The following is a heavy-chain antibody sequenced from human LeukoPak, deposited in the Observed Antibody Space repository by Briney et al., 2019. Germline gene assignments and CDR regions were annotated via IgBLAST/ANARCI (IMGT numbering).Heavy chain of an antibody. CDR1: GFTFSSYG. Sequence: PGGSLRLSCAASGFTFSSYGMHWVRQAPGKGLEWVAVISYDGSNKYYADSVKGRFTISRDNAKNTLYLQMNSLRAEDTAVYYCARDRTTGLYYYYYGMDVWGQGTTVTVSS. V-gene: IGHV3-30*03. J-gene: IGHJ6*02. CDR3: ARDRTTGLYYYYYGMDV. CDR2: ISYDGSNK. D-gene: IGHD4-17*01.